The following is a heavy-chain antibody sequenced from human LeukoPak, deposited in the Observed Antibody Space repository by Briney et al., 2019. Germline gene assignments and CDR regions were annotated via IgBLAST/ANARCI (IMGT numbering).Heavy chain of an antibody. CDR1: GYRFTSYW. CDR2: IFPGDSDT. D-gene: IGHD6-19*01. CDR3: ARRPVGSSGKYNWSDP. J-gene: IGHJ5*02. Sequence: GESLKISCKGSGYRFTSYWIGWVRQMPGKGLEWMGIIFPGDSDTTYSPSFQGHVTISADTSISTAYLQWSSLKASDTAMYYCARRPVGSSGKYNWSDPWGQGTLVTVSS. V-gene: IGHV5-51*01.